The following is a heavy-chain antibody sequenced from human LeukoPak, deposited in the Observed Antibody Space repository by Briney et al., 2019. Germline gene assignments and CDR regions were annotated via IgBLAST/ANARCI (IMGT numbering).Heavy chain of an antibody. D-gene: IGHD5-24*01. CDR3: ARHPGAGYNYSDY. CDR1: GGSISSYY. V-gene: IGHV4-59*08. J-gene: IGHJ4*02. CDR2: IYYSGST. Sequence: SETLSLTCTVSGGSISSYYWSWIRQPPGKGLEWIGYIYYSGSTNYNPSLKSRVAISVDTSKKQFSLNLSSVTAADTAVYYCARHPGAGYNYSDYWGQGTLVTVSS.